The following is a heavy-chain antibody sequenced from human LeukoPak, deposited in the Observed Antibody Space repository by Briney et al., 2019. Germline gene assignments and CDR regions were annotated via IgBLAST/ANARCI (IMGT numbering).Heavy chain of an antibody. CDR3: ARDMRRGRDYYGSGTLEY. CDR1: GYTFTSYY. CDR2: INPSGGST. D-gene: IGHD3-10*01. Sequence: ASVKVSCKASGYTFTSYYMHWVRQAPGQGLEWMGIINPSGGSTSYAQKFQGRVTMTRDTSISTAYMELSRLTSDDTAVYYCARDMRRGRDYYGSGTLEYWGQGTLVTVSS. V-gene: IGHV1-46*01. J-gene: IGHJ4*02.